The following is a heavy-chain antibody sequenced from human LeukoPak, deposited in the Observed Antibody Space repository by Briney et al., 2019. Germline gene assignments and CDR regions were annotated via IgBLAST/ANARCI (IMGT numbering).Heavy chain of an antibody. D-gene: IGHD3-22*01. Sequence: IPGGSLRLSCGASGFTFSNAWMSWVRQAPGKGLEWVGRIKSKTDGGTTDYAAPVKGRFTISGDNAKNSLHLQMNSLRAEDAAVYYCARVDYYASSGYSYAGIYDYWGQGTLVTVSS. J-gene: IGHJ4*02. V-gene: IGHV3-15*01. CDR3: ARVDYYASSGYSYAGIYDY. CDR2: IKSKTDGGTT. CDR1: GFTFSNAW.